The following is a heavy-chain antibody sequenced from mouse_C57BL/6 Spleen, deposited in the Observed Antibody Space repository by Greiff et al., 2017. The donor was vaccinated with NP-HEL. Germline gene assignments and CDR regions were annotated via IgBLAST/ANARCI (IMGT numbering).Heavy chain of an antibody. V-gene: IGHV1-64*01. Sequence: VQLQQPGAELVKPGASVKLSCKASGYTFTSYWMHWVKQRPGQGLEWIGMIHPNSGSTNYNEKFKSKATLTVDKSSSTAYMQLSSLTSEDSAVYYCARRTFYWYFDVWGTGTTVTVSS. CDR2: IHPNSGST. CDR3: ARRTFYWYFDV. J-gene: IGHJ1*03. CDR1: GYTFTSYW.